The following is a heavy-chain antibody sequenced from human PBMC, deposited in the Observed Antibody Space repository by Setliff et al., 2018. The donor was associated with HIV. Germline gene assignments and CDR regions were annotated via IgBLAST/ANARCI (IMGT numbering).Heavy chain of an antibody. V-gene: IGHV7-4-1*02. J-gene: IGHJ6*03. CDR3: ARMATVYYYYMDV. D-gene: IGHD4-4*01. CDR1: GYTFSSYG. Sequence: ASVKVSCKASGYTFSSYGISWVRQAPGQGLEWVGWISAYNGDTKYAQGFTGRFVFSLDTSVSTAYLQISSLQAEDTAVYYCARMATVYYYYMDVWGKGTTVTVSS. CDR2: ISAYNGDT.